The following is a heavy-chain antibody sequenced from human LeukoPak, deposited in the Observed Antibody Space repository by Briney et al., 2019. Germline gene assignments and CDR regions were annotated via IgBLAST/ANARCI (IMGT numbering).Heavy chain of an antibody. V-gene: IGHV1-46*01. CDR1: GYTFTNSY. CDR2: INPDGGNT. Sequence: ASVKVSCKASGYTFTNSYIHWVRQAPGQVLEWMGLINPDGGNTNYAQNFQGRVTMTEDTSTDTAYMELNSLRAEDTAVYYCARDQGSGINYYYYYMDVWGKGTTVTVSS. CDR3: ARDQGSGINYYYYYMDV. D-gene: IGHD3-10*01. J-gene: IGHJ6*03.